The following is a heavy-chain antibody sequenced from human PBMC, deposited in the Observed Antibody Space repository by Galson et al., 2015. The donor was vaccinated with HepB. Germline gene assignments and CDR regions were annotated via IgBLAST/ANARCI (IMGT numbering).Heavy chain of an antibody. CDR1: GGSFSGYY. D-gene: IGHD3-16*01. Sequence: TLSLTCAVYGGSFSGYYWSWIRQPPGKGLEWIGEINHSGSTNYNPSLKSRVTISVDTSKNQFSLKLSSVTAADTAVYYCARGLGAYYGWNWFDPWGQGTLVTVSS. V-gene: IGHV4-34*01. CDR2: INHSGST. CDR3: ARGLGAYYGWNWFDP. J-gene: IGHJ5*02.